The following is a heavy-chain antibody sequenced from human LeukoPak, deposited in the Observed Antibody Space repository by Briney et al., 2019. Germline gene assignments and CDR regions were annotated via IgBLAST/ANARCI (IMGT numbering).Heavy chain of an antibody. D-gene: IGHD1-26*01. J-gene: IGHJ5*02. V-gene: IGHV1-18*01. CDR3: ARQIVGATRENWFDP. CDR2: ISAYNGNT. CDR1: GYTFTSYD. Sequence: GASVKVSCKASGYTFTSYDISWVRQAPGQGLEWMGWISAYNGNTNYAQKLQGRVTMTTDTSTSTAYMELRSLRSDDTAVYYCARQIVGATRENWFDPWGQGTLVTVSS.